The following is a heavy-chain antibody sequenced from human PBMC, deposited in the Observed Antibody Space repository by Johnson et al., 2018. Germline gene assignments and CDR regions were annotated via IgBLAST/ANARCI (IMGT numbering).Heavy chain of an antibody. J-gene: IGHJ3*02. CDR1: GFTFSDAW. Sequence: VQLLESGGGLVNPGGSLRLSCAASGFTFSDAWMNWVRQAPGKGLAWVGRIKSKNEGGTTDYASPVKGRVTIPRDDTKNTLYLQMNSLKTEDTAVYYCNENTLLGIWGQGTMVTVSS. CDR2: IKSKNEGGTT. CDR3: NENTLLGI. V-gene: IGHV3-15*07. D-gene: IGHD1/OR15-1a*01.